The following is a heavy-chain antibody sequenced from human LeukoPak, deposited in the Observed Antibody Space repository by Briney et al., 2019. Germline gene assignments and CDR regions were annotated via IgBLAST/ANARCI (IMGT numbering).Heavy chain of an antibody. Sequence: GGSLRLSCAASGFTFSSYAMHWVRQVPGKGLEWVAVISYDGSNKYYADSVKGRFTISRDNSKNTLYLQMNSLRAEDTAVYYCARDAGSGDAFDIWGQGTMVTVSS. J-gene: IGHJ3*02. D-gene: IGHD1-14*01. CDR1: GFTFSSYA. CDR3: ARDAGSGDAFDI. CDR2: ISYDGSNK. V-gene: IGHV3-30*04.